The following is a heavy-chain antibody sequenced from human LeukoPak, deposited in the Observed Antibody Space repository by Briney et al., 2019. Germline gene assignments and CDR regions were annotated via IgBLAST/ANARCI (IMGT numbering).Heavy chain of an antibody. CDR3: ARGSGSYAKTDY. D-gene: IGHD3-10*01. V-gene: IGHV5-51*03. CDR1: GYTFSSYW. CDR2: IHPGDSNT. J-gene: IGHJ4*02. Sequence: PGESLKISCKGSGYTFSSYWIGWLGQMPGKGLEWMGIIHPGDSNTRYSPSFKGQVTMSADRSTSAAYLQWSSLKASDSAMYFCARGSGSYAKTDYWGQGTLVTVSS.